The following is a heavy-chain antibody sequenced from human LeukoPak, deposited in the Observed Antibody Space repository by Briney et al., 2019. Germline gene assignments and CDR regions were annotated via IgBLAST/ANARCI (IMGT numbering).Heavy chain of an antibody. V-gene: IGHV1-2*02. Sequence: ASVKVSCKASGYTFTGYYMHWVRQAPGQGLEWMGWINPNSGGRNYAQKLQGRVTMTTDTSTSTAYMELRSLRSDDTAVYYCARSGFFDCSSTSCYLASDFGLFDPWGQGTLVTVSS. D-gene: IGHD2-2*01. CDR1: GYTFTGYY. CDR2: INPNSGGR. CDR3: ARSGFFDCSSTSCYLASDFGLFDP. J-gene: IGHJ5*02.